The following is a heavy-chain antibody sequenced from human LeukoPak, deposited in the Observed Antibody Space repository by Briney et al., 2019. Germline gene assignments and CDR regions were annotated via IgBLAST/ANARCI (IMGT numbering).Heavy chain of an antibody. V-gene: IGHV4-4*07. D-gene: IGHD3-22*01. CDR3: ARDDSSRDDSSGYHV. CDR2: IHFSGST. J-gene: IGHJ4*02. CDR1: GGSINSYY. Sequence: SETLSLTCTVSGGSINSYYWTWIRQSAEKGLEWIGRIHFSGSTNYNPAPKSRVAISLDDSKNQFSLKLRSVTAADTAVYFCARDDSSRDDSSGYHVWGRGTLVTVSS.